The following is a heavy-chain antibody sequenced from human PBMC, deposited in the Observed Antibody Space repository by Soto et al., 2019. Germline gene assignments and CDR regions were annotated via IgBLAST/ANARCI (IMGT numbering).Heavy chain of an antibody. CDR2: IYSGGIT. V-gene: IGHV3-66*04. Sequence: EVQLVESGGGLVQPGGSLRLSCAASGVTVSSNYMSWVRQAPGKGMEWVAVIYSGGITYYADSVKGRFTISRDNSKITLYLQMNSLRADDTSVYYFARHGYNYGGGYFDYWGQRTLGTVSS. D-gene: IGHD5-18*01. CDR3: ARHGYNYGGGYFDY. J-gene: IGHJ4*02. CDR1: GVTVSSNY.